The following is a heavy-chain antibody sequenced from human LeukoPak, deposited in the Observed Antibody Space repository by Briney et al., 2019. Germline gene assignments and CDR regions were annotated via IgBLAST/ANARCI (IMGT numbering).Heavy chain of an antibody. Sequence: PGGSLRLSCAASGFTFSNHALNWVRQAPAKGLEWVSIISGSGTVTYYAASVKGRFTISRDNSKNTLYLQMNSQRAEDTAVYYCAKTSVGEGRIIGSGYFDNWGQGTLVTVSS. CDR3: AKTSVGEGRIIGSGYFDN. D-gene: IGHD2-15*01. V-gene: IGHV3-23*01. CDR2: ISGSGTVT. J-gene: IGHJ4*02. CDR1: GFTFSNHA.